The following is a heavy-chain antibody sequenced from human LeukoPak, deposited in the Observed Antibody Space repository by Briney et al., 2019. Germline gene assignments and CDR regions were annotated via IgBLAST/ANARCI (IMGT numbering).Heavy chain of an antibody. CDR2: ISTYSGNT. CDR3: ATVRWNDGDAFDI. CDR1: GYTFTSYA. Sequence: ASVKVSCKASGYTFTSYAISWVRQAPGQGLEWMGWISTYSGNTNYAQKLQGRITMTTETSTSTAYMELRSLRSDDTAVYYCATVRWNDGDAFDIWGQGTMVTVSS. D-gene: IGHD1-1*01. V-gene: IGHV1-18*01. J-gene: IGHJ3*02.